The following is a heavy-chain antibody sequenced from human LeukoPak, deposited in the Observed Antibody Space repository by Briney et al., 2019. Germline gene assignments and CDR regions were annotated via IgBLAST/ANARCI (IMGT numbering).Heavy chain of an antibody. Sequence: GGSLRLSCAASGFTFSSYSMNWVRQAPGKGLEWVAVIWYDGSNKYYADSVKGRFTISRDNSKNTLYLQMNSLRAEDTAVYYCAREITSGYSSSRYYFDYWGQGTLVTVSS. J-gene: IGHJ4*02. CDR2: IWYDGSNK. CDR3: AREITSGYSSSRYYFDY. V-gene: IGHV3-33*08. D-gene: IGHD6-13*01. CDR1: GFTFSSYS.